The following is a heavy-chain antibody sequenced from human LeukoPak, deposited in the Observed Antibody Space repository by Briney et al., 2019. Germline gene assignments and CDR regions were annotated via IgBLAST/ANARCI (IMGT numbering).Heavy chain of an antibody. J-gene: IGHJ3*02. CDR3: AKILGSGVWYGFDI. Sequence: LRTLCLSRGFSGGTVDKDKSIWIRQPRGNELKWIGYIYTTGRTNYNPSLKSRVSISVDTSKNQFSLKLSSVTAADTAVYYCAKILGSGVWYGFDIWGQGTMVTVSS. CDR1: GGTVDKDK. V-gene: IGHV4-4*09. D-gene: IGHD7-27*01. CDR2: IYTTGRT.